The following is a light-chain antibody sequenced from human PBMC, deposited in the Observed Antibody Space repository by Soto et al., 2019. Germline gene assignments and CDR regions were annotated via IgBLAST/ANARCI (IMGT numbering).Light chain of an antibody. CDR1: SSDVGGYNY. CDR3: CSYAHTSRV. J-gene: IGLJ3*02. V-gene: IGLV2-11*02. CDR2: DVN. Sequence: QSALTQPPSASGSPGQSVTISCTGTSSDVGGYNYVSWYQQHPGKAPKMIIYDVNKRPSGVPDRFSGSKSGNTASLTISWLQAEDEADYYCCSYAHTSRVFGGGTKLTVL.